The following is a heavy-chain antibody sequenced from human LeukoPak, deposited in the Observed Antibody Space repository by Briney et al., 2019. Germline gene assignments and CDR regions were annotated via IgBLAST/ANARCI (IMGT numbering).Heavy chain of an antibody. CDR3: ARAGRLAAQITYFAY. V-gene: IGHV4-61*02. CDR2: IYTSGST. J-gene: IGHJ4*02. D-gene: IGHD6-25*01. CDR1: GGSISSGSYY. Sequence: SQTLSLTCTVSGGSISSGSYYWSWIRQPAGKGLEWIGRIYTSGSTNYNPSLKSRVTISVDTSKNQFSLKLSPVTAADTAVYYCARAGRLAAQITYFAYWGQGTLVTVSS.